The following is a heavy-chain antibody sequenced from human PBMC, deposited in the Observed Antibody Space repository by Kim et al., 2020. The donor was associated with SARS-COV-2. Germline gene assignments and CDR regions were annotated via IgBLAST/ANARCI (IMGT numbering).Heavy chain of an antibody. CDR1: GLTFSTNA. Sequence: GGSLRLSCEASGLTFSTNAMSWVRQAPGKGLEWVSVISASGDTYYADSVKGRFSISRDNSKNTVYLQLNSLRADDMAVYYCANNWNLDNWGRGTQVTVSS. V-gene: IGHV3-23*01. J-gene: IGHJ4*02. CDR3: ANNWNLDN. CDR2: ISASGDT. D-gene: IGHD1-1*01.